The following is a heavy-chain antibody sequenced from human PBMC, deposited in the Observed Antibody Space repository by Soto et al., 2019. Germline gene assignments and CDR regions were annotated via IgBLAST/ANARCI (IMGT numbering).Heavy chain of an antibody. D-gene: IGHD3-3*01. J-gene: IGHJ6*04. CDR1: GCSFRKYV. CDR2: ISSTGGST. Sequence: EVQLLEAGGGLVQPGEYLRLSCAASGCSFRKYVMTWVRQAPGKGLEWVSSISSTGGSTYYADSVKGRFTVSRDNSKNTFYLQMNSLRAEDTAIYYCAKDQGFLEWLPQGGLDVWGYGTTVAVSS. CDR3: AKDQGFLEWLPQGGLDV. V-gene: IGHV3-23*01.